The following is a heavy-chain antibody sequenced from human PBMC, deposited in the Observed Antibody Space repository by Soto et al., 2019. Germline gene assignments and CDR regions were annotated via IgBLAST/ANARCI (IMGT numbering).Heavy chain of an antibody. Sequence: GGSLRLSCAASGFTFSDYYMSWIRQAPGKGLEWVSYISSSGSTIYYADSVKGRFTISRDNAKNSLYLQMNSLRAEDTAVYYCARDGAAAGIERGYYYYYYYMDVWGKGTTVTVSS. J-gene: IGHJ6*03. V-gene: IGHV3-11*01. D-gene: IGHD6-13*01. CDR3: ARDGAAAGIERGYYYYYYYMDV. CDR2: ISSSGSTI. CDR1: GFTFSDYY.